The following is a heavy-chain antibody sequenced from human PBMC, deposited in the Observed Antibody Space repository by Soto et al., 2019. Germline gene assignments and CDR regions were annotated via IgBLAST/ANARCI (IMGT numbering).Heavy chain of an antibody. CDR2: INPSGGST. Sequence: ASVKVSCKASGYTFTSYYMHWVRQAPGQGLEWMGIINPSGGSTSYAQKFQGRVTMTRDTSTSTVYMELSSLRSEDTAVYYCARGPITMIVVAKPGYWFDPWGQGTLVTVSS. V-gene: IGHV1-46*01. CDR1: GYTFTSYY. J-gene: IGHJ5*02. CDR3: ARGPITMIVVAKPGYWFDP. D-gene: IGHD3-22*01.